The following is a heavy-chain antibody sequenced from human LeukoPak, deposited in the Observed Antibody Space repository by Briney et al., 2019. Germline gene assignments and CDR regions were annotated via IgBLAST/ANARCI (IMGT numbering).Heavy chain of an antibody. Sequence: GGSLRLSCAASGFTFSSYDMHWVRQATGKGLEWVSAIGTAGDTYYPGSVKGRFTISRENAKNSLYLQMNSLRAGDTAVYYRVRVPHYYGSGGPKWFDPWGQGTLVTVSS. J-gene: IGHJ5*02. CDR3: VRVPHYYGSGGPKWFDP. CDR1: GFTFSSYD. CDR2: IGTAGDT. D-gene: IGHD3-10*01. V-gene: IGHV3-13*01.